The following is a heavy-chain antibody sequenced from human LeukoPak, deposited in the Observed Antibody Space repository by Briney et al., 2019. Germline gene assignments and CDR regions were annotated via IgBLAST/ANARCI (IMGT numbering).Heavy chain of an antibody. V-gene: IGHV4-30-2*01. Sequence: SQTLSLTCAVSGGSISSGGYSWSWIRQPPGKGLEWIGYIYHSGSTYYNPSLKSRVTISVDRSKNQFSLKLSSVTAADTAVYYCARQRGYNSLFDYWGQGTLVTVSS. D-gene: IGHD5-24*01. CDR3: ARQRGYNSLFDY. CDR2: IYHSGST. CDR1: GGSISSGGYS. J-gene: IGHJ4*02.